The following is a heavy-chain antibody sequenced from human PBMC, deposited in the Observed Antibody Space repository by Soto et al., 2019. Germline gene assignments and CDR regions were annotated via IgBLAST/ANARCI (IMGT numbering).Heavy chain of an antibody. J-gene: IGHJ6*02. CDR3: AHYFSEYYDFWSGPYYYGMDV. D-gene: IGHD3-3*01. CDR1: GFSISTSGVG. V-gene: IGHV2-5*02. CDR2: IYWDDDK. Sequence: SGPTLVNPTQTLTLTCTFSGFSISTSGVGVGWIRQPPGKALEWLALIYWDDDKRYSPSLKSRLTITKDTSKNQVVLTMTNMDPVDTATYYCAHYFSEYYDFWSGPYYYGMDVWGQGTTVTVSS.